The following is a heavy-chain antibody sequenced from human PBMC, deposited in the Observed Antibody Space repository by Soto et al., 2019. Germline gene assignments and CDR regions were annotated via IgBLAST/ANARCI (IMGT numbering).Heavy chain of an antibody. V-gene: IGHV3-74*01. CDR3: ARAQARTPGY. J-gene: IGHJ4*02. Sequence: EVQLVEAGGGLVQPGGSLRLSCAASGFTFSDYWMHWVRQAPGKGLVWVSRINSDGTITTYADSVKGRFIVSRDNASTAPYLQMNSLRVEDTAVYDCARAQARTPGYWVQGTLVTVCS. CDR2: INSDGTIT. CDR1: GFTFSDYW.